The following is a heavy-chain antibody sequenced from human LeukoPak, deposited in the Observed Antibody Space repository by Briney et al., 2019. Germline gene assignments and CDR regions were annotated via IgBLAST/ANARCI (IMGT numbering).Heavy chain of an antibody. V-gene: IGHV1-2*04. CDR2: INPNSGGT. Sequence: ASVTVSCKSSGYTFTGYYMHWVRQAPGQGPEWMGWINPNSGGTNYAQKFQGWVTMTRDTSISTAYMELSRLRSDDTAVYYCARAPYHYYYGMDVWGKGTTVTVSS. CDR1: GYTFTGYY. CDR3: ARAPYHYYYGMDV. J-gene: IGHJ6*04.